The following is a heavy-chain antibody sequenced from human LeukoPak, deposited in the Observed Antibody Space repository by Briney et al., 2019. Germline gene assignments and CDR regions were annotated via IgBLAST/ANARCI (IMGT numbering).Heavy chain of an antibody. CDR1: GFTFSSYW. J-gene: IGHJ4*02. Sequence: GGSLRLSCAASGFTFSSYWMHWVRQAPGKGLVWVSRINTDGSSTSYADSVKGRFTISRDNAKNTLYLQMNSLRAEDTAVYYCARDRDYDFWSGPFDYWGQGTLVTVSS. D-gene: IGHD3-3*01. CDR2: INTDGSST. V-gene: IGHV3-74*01. CDR3: ARDRDYDFWSGPFDY.